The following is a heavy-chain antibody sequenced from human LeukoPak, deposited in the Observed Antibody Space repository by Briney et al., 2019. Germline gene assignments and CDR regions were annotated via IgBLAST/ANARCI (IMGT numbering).Heavy chain of an antibody. D-gene: IGHD3-22*01. CDR2: ISAYNGNT. V-gene: IGHV1-18*01. J-gene: IGHJ4*02. Sequence: GASVKVSCKASGYTFTSYGISWVRQAPGQGLEWMGWISAYNGNTNYAQKLQGRVTMTTDTSTSTAYMELRSLRSDDTAVYYCARDSDLYYYDSSGYAPGEYWGQGTLVTVSS. CDR1: GYTFTSYG. CDR3: ARDSDLYYYDSSGYAPGEY.